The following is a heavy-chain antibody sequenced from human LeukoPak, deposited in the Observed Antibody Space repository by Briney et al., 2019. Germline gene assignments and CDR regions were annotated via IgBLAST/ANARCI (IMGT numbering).Heavy chain of an antibody. D-gene: IGHD6-13*01. CDR3: MRGGGSSWFDY. Sequence: ASVKVSCKASGYTFTGYYMHWVRQAPGEGLEWMGWINPNSGGTNYAQKFQGRVTMTRDTSISTIYMELSSLRSDDTAVYYCMRGGGSSWFDYWGQGTLVTVSS. CDR2: INPNSGGT. J-gene: IGHJ4*02. V-gene: IGHV1-2*02. CDR1: GYTFTGYY.